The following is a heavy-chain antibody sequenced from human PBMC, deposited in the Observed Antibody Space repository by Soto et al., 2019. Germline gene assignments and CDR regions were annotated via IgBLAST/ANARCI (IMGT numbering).Heavy chain of an antibody. J-gene: IGHJ2*01. V-gene: IGHV6-1*03. CDR2: TFYRSMWYN. D-gene: IGHD1-26*01. CDR3: ASGHYLFHDL. CDR1: GDSVSINSVA. Sequence: QVELQQSGPGLVKPSQTLSLTCAISGDSVSINSVAWNWISQAPSRGLQWLGRTFYRSMWYNQSALRARCLVPIEQATPSHQSCLPPNSVSLDKTALYYCASGHYLFHDLWGR.